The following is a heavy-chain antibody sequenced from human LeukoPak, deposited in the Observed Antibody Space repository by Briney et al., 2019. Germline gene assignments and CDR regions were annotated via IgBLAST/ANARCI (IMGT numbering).Heavy chain of an antibody. J-gene: IGHJ5*02. Sequence: GGSLRPSCAASGFTFSSYAMHWVRQAPGKGLEWVAVISYDGSNKYYADSVKGRFTISRDNSKNTLYLQMNSLRAEDTAVYYCARGADEEYYGSGSYYDDWFDPWGQGTLVTVSS. V-gene: IGHV3-30*04. CDR1: GFTFSSYA. CDR2: ISYDGSNK. CDR3: ARGADEEYYGSGSYYDDWFDP. D-gene: IGHD3-10*01.